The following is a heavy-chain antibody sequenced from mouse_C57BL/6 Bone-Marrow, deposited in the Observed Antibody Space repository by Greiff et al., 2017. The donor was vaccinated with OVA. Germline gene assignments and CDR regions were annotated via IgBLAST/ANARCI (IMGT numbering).Heavy chain of an antibody. CDR2: IYPRSGNT. CDR1: GYTFTSYW. CDR3: ARRIYDGYYGFAY. V-gene: IGHV1-81*01. Sequence: QVQLQQPGAELVMPGASVKLSCKASGYTFTSYWMHWVKQRPGQGLEWIGEIYPRSGNTYYNEKFKGKATLTADKSSSTAYMELRSLTSEDSAVYFCARRIYDGYYGFAYWGQGTLVTVSA. J-gene: IGHJ3*01. D-gene: IGHD2-3*01.